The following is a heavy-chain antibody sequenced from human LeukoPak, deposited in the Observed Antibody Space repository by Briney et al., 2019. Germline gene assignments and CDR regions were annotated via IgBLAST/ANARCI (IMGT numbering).Heavy chain of an antibody. V-gene: IGHV3-21*01. D-gene: IGHD5-18*01. CDR1: GFSFSSYT. Sequence: PGGSLRLSCAASGFSFSSYTMNWVRQAPGKGLEWVSIISSSSSYIYYADSVKGRFTISRDNSKNTLYLQMNSLRAEDTAVYYCASSVQLWPDYWGQGTLVTVSS. CDR2: ISSSSSYI. CDR3: ASSVQLWPDY. J-gene: IGHJ4*02.